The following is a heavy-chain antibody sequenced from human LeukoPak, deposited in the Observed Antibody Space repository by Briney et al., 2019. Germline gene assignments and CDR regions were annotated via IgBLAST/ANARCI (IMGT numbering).Heavy chain of an antibody. CDR2: IWYDGNNK. CDR1: GFTFDDYG. V-gene: IGHV3-33*08. CDR3: ARDWGSGNSYYFDY. Sequence: GGSLRLSCAASGFTFDDYGMHWVRQAPGKGLEWVAVIWYDGNNKYYADSVKGRFTISRDNSKNTLYVQMNSLRAEDTAVYYCARDWGSGNSYYFDYWGQGTLVTVSS. D-gene: IGHD3-10*01. J-gene: IGHJ4*02.